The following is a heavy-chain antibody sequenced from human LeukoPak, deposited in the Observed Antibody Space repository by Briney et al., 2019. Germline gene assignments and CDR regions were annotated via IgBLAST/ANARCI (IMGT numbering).Heavy chain of an antibody. Sequence: GSLRLSCAASGVTFSSYSLSWVRQPPGKGLEWIGYIYYSGSTNYNPSLKSRVTISVDTSRNQFSLKLSSVTAADTAVYYCARVPKGFVHYYYYMDVWGKGTTVTVSS. V-gene: IGHV4-59*01. CDR3: ARVPKGFVHYYYYMDV. D-gene: IGHD3-10*01. CDR1: GVTFSSYS. J-gene: IGHJ6*03. CDR2: IYYSGST.